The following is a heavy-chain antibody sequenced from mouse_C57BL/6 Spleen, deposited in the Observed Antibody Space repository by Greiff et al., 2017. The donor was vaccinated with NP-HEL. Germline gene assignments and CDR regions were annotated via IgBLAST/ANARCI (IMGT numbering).Heavy chain of an antibody. J-gene: IGHJ3*01. D-gene: IGHD3-2*02. CDR2: IDPSDSYT. Sequence: QVQLKQPGAELVKPGASVKLSCKASGYTFTSYWMQWVKQRPGQGLEWIGEIDPSDSYTNYNQKFKGKATLTVDTSSSTAYMQLSSLTSEDSAVYYCARGDSSGSAYWGQGTLVTVSA. V-gene: IGHV1-50*01. CDR1: GYTFTSYW. CDR3: ARGDSSGSAY.